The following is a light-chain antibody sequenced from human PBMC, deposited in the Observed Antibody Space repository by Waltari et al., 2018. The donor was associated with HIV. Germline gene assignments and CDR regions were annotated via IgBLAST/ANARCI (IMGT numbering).Light chain of an antibody. Sequence: QSALTQPPSASGSPGQSVPIPCNGTSSDVGGNTYVSWYQQYPGKAPRLMIYEVYKRPSGVPHRFSGSKSGNTASLTVSGLQAEDEANYYCSSYAGINTYVLFGGGTKLTVL. CDR3: SSYAGINTYVL. J-gene: IGLJ2*01. CDR2: EVY. CDR1: SSDVGGNTY. V-gene: IGLV2-8*01.